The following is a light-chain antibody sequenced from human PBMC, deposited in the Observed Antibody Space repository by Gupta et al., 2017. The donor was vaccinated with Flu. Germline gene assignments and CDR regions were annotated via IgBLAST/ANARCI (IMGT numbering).Light chain of an antibody. CDR1: KSVSTY. CDR3: MQRTSWPLT. Sequence: TSRYSASVECSSRPCSVSKSVSTYLDWYHQGAGQSPRLLIYAVSNRATGVPARFSGSGSGTDFTLTISSLEAEDLAVYYCMQRTSWPLTFGRGTKLEIK. J-gene: IGKJ4*01. CDR2: AVS. V-gene: IGKV3-11*01.